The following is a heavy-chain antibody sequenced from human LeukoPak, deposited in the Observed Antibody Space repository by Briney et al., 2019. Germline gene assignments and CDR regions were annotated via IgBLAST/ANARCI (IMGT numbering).Heavy chain of an antibody. CDR3: ARRIWRDAFDI. Sequence: PSETLSLTCTVSGVSISSSSYYWGWIRQPPGKGLEWIGSIYYSGSTYYNPSLKSRVTISVDTSKNQFSLKLSSVTAADTAVYYCARRIWRDAFDIWGQGTMVTVSS. CDR2: IYYSGST. CDR1: GVSISSSSYY. V-gene: IGHV4-39*01. J-gene: IGHJ3*02.